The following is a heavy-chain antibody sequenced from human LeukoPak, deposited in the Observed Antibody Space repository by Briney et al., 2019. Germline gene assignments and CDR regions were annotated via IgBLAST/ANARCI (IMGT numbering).Heavy chain of an antibody. CDR3: ARGHVDTAMTFDY. V-gene: IGHV4-4*02. D-gene: IGHD5-18*01. CDR1: GGSISSNNW. CDR2: IYHSGSP. J-gene: IGHJ4*02. Sequence: SGTLSLTCAVSGGSISSNNWWGWVRQPPGKGLEWIGEIYHSGSPNYNPSLKSRVTISVDKSKNQFSLKLSSVTAADTAVYYCARGHVDTAMTFDYWGQGTLVTVSS.